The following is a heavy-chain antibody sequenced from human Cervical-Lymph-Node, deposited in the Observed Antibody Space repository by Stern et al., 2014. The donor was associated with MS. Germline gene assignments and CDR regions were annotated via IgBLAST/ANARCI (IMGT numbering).Heavy chain of an antibody. V-gene: IGHV1-46*01. CDR1: GYFFTSYY. CDR2: INPSGGGT. D-gene: IGHD3-10*01. Sequence: QVQLVQSGAEVKKPGASVKVSCKASGYFFTSYYMHWVRQAPGQGLEWMGIINPSGGGTTYAQKFQGRVTMTRDTSTSTVYMELSSLNSEDTAFYYCVRGRVVVWFGGAHSWFDPWGQGTLVTVSS. J-gene: IGHJ5*02. CDR3: VRGRVVVWFGGAHSWFDP.